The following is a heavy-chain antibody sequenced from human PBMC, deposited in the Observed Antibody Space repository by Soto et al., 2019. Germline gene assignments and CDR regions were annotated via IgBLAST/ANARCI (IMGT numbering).Heavy chain of an antibody. CDR2: ISYDGSNK. J-gene: IGHJ6*02. CDR1: GFIFSRYG. V-gene: IGHV3-30*18. CDR3: AKDLGSGKPYYYYAMDV. Sequence: QVQLVESGGGVVQPGRSLRLSCAASGFIFSRYGMHWVRQAPGKGLEWVAVISYDGSNKYYAESVNGRFIISRDKSENTLYLQMNSLRAEDTAVYYCAKDLGSGKPYYYYAMDVWGQGTTVTVSS. D-gene: IGHD3-10*01.